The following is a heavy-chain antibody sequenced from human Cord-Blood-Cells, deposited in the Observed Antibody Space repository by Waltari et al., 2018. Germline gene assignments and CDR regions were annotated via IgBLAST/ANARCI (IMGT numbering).Heavy chain of an antibody. V-gene: IGHV3-30*04. D-gene: IGHD6-13*01. J-gene: IGHJ4*02. CDR1: GFPFSSYA. Sequence: QVQLVESGGGVVQPGRSLRLSCEASGFPFSSYAMHWVGQAPGKGLEWVAVISYEGSNKYYADSVKGRFTISRDNSKNTLYLQMNSLRAEDTAVYYCARAAAAGFDYWGQGTLVTVSS. CDR3: ARAAAAGFDY. CDR2: ISYEGSNK.